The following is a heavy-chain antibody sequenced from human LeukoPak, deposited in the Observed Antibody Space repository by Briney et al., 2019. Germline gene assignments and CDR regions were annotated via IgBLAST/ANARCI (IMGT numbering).Heavy chain of an antibody. D-gene: IGHD3-10*01. CDR3: ARGESAYYYGSGTLAGYFDY. J-gene: IGHJ4*02. V-gene: IGHV1-18*01. CDR1: GYTFTSYG. Sequence: ASVKVSCKASGYTFTSYGISWVRQAPGQGLEWMGWISAYNGNTNYAQKLQGRVTMTTDPSTSTAYMELRSLRSDDTAVYYCARGESAYYYGSGTLAGYFDYWGQGTLVTVSS. CDR2: ISAYNGNT.